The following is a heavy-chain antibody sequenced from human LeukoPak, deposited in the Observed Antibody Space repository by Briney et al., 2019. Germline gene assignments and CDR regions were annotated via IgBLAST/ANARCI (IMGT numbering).Heavy chain of an antibody. Sequence: GRSLRLSCAASGFSFSNYAMHWVRQAPGKGLEWVAVISSDGTNKIYADSVKGRFTISGDNSKDTLYLQMNSLRAEDTAVYYCARRDGDYWGQGTLVTVSS. J-gene: IGHJ4*02. D-gene: IGHD5-24*01. V-gene: IGHV3-30*04. CDR2: ISSDGTNK. CDR3: ARRDGDY. CDR1: GFSFSNYA.